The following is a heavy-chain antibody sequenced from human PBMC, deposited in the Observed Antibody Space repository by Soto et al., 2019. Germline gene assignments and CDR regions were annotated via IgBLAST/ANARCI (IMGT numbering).Heavy chain of an antibody. CDR3: AHRRSSSWYNFVDY. J-gene: IGHJ4*02. Sequence: SGPTLVNPKQTFTLTCTFSGFSLSSSGVGVGWIRQPPGKALEWLAVIYWNDDKRYSPSLESRLTITKDTSKNQVVLTMTNMDPVDTATYYCAHRRSSSWYNFVDYWGQGTLVTVSS. V-gene: IGHV2-5*01. CDR2: IYWNDDK. CDR1: GFSLSSSGVG. D-gene: IGHD6-13*01.